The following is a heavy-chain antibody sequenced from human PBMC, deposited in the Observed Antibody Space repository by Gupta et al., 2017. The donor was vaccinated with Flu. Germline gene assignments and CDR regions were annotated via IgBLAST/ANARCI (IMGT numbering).Heavy chain of an antibody. V-gene: IGHV5-10-1*01. CDR3: ASRIAAAGSDGFDP. J-gene: IGHJ5*02. D-gene: IGHD6-13*01. CDR1: GSSFTSYW. Sequence: EVQLVQSGAAVKKPGESLRISCKGSGSSFTSYWISWVRQMPGKGLELMGRIDPSDSYPNLSSSFEGLVTISANKSISTAYLQWSSMKAADTAMDYCASRIAAAGSDGFDPWGQGTLVTVSS. CDR2: IDPSDSYP.